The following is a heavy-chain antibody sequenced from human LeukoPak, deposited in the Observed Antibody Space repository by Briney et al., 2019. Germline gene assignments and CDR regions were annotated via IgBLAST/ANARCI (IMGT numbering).Heavy chain of an antibody. D-gene: IGHD2-21*02. CDR1: GFTFSSYA. CDR3: AKVGSQKCGGDCYSRWFDP. Sequence: GGSLRLSCAASGFTFSSYAMTWVRQAPGKGLEWVSSISGSGDYTYYADSVKGRFTISRDNSKNTLYLQMNSLRAEDTAVYYCAKVGSQKCGGDCYSRWFDPWGQGILVSVSS. J-gene: IGHJ5*02. CDR2: ISGSGDYT. V-gene: IGHV3-23*01.